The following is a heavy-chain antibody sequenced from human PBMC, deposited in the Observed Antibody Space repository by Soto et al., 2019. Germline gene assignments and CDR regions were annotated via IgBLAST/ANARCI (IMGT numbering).Heavy chain of an antibody. CDR1: GYTFTSYY. D-gene: IGHD6-6*01. J-gene: IGHJ5*02. V-gene: IGHV1-46*01. CDR3: AGERVAARVKNWFGR. CDR2: INPSGGST. Sequence: QVQLVQSGAEVKKPGASVKVSCKASGYTFTSYYMHWVRQAPGQGLEWMGIINPSGGSTSYAQKFQGRVTMPRDTSTSTVYMELSSLRSEDTAVYYCAGERVAARVKNWFGRWGQGSLVTVSS.